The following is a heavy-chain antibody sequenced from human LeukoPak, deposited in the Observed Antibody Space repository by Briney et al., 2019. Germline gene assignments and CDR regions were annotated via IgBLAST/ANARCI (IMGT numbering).Heavy chain of an antibody. CDR3: ARGPGRGQLVLYFQH. V-gene: IGHV1-18*01. Sequence: ASVQVSCKASGYTFTSYAMNWVRQAPGQGLEWMGWISAYNGNTNYAQKLQGRVTMTTDTSTSTAYMELRSLRSDDTAVYYCARGPGRGQLVLYFQHWGQGTLVTVSS. J-gene: IGHJ1*01. CDR2: ISAYNGNT. D-gene: IGHD6-6*01. CDR1: GYTFTSYA.